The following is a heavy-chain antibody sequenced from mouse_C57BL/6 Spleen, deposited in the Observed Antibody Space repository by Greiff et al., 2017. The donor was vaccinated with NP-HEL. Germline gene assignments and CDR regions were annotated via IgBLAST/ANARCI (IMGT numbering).Heavy chain of an antibody. CDR2: IDPSDSET. D-gene: IGHD2-14*01. J-gene: IGHJ1*03. V-gene: IGHV1-52*01. CDR3: ASEGEYDINFDV. CDR1: GYTFTGYW. Sequence: VQLQQPGTELVKPGASVKLSCKASGYTFTGYWMHWVKQRPIQGLEWIGNIDPSDSETHYNQKFKDKATLTVDKSSSTAYMQLSSLTSEDSAVYYCASEGEYDINFDVWGTGTTVTVSS.